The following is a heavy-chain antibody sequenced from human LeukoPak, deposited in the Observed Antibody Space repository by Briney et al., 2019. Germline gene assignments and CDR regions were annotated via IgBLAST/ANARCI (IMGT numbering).Heavy chain of an antibody. Sequence: QPGRSLRLSCAASGFNFDDYDMHWVRQVPGKGLEWVSGASWSGGSVVQGRFTISRDNAKNSLYLQLDRLTSEDTALYYCVKSSMFRGFNSRPDFFDVWGQGTWVTVSS. CDR3: VKSSMFRGFNSRPDFFDV. CDR2: ASWSGG. V-gene: IGHV3-9*01. D-gene: IGHD3-10*01. CDR1: GFNFDDYD. J-gene: IGHJ3*01.